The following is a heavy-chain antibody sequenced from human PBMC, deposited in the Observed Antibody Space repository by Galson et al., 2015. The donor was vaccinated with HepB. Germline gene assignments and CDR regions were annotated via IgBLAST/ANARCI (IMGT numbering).Heavy chain of an antibody. Sequence: QSGAEVKKPGESLRISCKVSGYSFTTYWINWVRQMPGKGLEWMGRIDPSDSCTNYSPSFQGHVTISADKSISTAYLQWSSLKASDTAMYYCAGQDSYGEIDYWGQGTLVTVSS. J-gene: IGHJ4*02. CDR3: AGQDSYGEIDY. V-gene: IGHV5-10-1*01. CDR1: GYSFTTYW. D-gene: IGHD5-18*01. CDR2: IDPSDSCT.